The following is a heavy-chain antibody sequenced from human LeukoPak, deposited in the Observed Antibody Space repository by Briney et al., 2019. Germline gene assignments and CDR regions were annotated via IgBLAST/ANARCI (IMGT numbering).Heavy chain of an antibody. D-gene: IGHD3-10*01. V-gene: IGHV3-23*01. J-gene: IGHJ6*03. CDR3: AKMEYFDSGSYSFYYMDV. Sequence: GGSLRLSCAASEFTFSTYAIGWVRRAPGEGLEWVSHITDSAGTGTTYYADSVKGRFTISRDNSKNTLYLQMSSLRAEDTAVYYCAKMEYFDSGSYSFYYMDVWGKGTTVTVSS. CDR1: EFTFSTYA. CDR2: ITDSAGTGTT.